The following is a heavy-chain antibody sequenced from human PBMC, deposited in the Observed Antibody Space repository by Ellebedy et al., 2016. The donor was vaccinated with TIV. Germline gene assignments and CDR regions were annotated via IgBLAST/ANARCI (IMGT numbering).Heavy chain of an antibody. Sequence: ASVKVSCKGSGYSFTSYWIGWVRQMPGKGLEWMGIIYPGDSDTRYSPSFQGQVTISADKSISTAYLQWSSLKASDTAMYYCARHEGTGGSPENRGYGMDVWGQGTTVTVSS. V-gene: IGHV5-51*01. D-gene: IGHD2-15*01. CDR3: ARHEGTGGSPENRGYGMDV. J-gene: IGHJ6*02. CDR1: GYSFTSYW. CDR2: IYPGDSDT.